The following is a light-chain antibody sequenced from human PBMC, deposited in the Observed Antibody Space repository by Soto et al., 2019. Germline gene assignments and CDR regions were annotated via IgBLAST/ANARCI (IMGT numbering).Light chain of an antibody. CDR3: QQRYNTPLT. V-gene: IGKV1-39*01. CDR1: QTIGTY. CDR2: DAS. Sequence: IQLTQSPSSLAASLGDRVTITCRASQTIGTYVNWYRQKSGADPELLIYDASTLQSGVPSRFRGGASGTDFTLTISSLQIDDFATYYCQQRYNTPLTFGQGTKVDIK. J-gene: IGKJ1*01.